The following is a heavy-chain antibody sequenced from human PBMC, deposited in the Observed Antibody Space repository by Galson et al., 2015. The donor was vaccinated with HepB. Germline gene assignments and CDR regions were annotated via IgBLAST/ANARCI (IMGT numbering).Heavy chain of an antibody. CDR2: IDPSDSYT. D-gene: IGHD6-13*01. V-gene: IGHV5-10-1*01. J-gene: IGHJ6*02. CDR3: ARRVAAAYPYYYGMDV. CDR1: GYSFTSYW. Sequence: QSGAEVKKPGESLRISCKGSGYSFTSYWISWVRQMPGKGLEWMGRIDPSDSYTNYSPSFQGHVTISADKSISTAYLQWSSLKASDTAMYYCARRVAAAYPYYYGMDVWGQGTTVTVSS.